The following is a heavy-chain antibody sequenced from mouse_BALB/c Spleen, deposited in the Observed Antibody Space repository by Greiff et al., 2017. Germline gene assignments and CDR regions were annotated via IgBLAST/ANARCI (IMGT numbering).Heavy chain of an antibody. CDR2: IWAGGST. Sequence: VHLVESGPGLVAPSQSLSITCTVSGFSLTSYGVHWVRQPPGKGLEWLGVIWAGGSTNYNSALMSRLSISKDNSKSQVFLKMNSLQTDDTAMYYCAREGYRYDEYYAMDYWGQGTSVTVSS. CDR3: AREGYRYDEYYAMDY. CDR1: GFSLTSYG. J-gene: IGHJ4*01. V-gene: IGHV2-9*02. D-gene: IGHD2-14*01.